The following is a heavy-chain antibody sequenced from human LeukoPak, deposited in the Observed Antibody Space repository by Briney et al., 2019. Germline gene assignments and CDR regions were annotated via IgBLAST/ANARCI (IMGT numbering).Heavy chain of an antibody. Sequence: SETLSLTCTVSGGSISTYFWSWIRQPPGKGLEWIGYVYYSGSTYYNPSLKNRVTISVDTSKNQFSLKLSSVTAADTAVYYCGRIPVVRGYYYGMDVWGQGTTVTVSS. V-gene: IGHV4-59*08. CDR2: VYYSGST. J-gene: IGHJ6*02. CDR1: GGSISTYF. CDR3: GRIPVVRGYYYGMDV. D-gene: IGHD4-23*01.